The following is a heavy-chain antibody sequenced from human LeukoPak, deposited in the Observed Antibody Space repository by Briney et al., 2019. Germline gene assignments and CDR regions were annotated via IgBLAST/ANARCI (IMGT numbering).Heavy chain of an antibody. CDR3: AKGLSSGWYGESGS. J-gene: IGHJ5*02. CDR1: GFTFGSHA. V-gene: IGHV3-23*01. CDR2: ISGSGGTT. D-gene: IGHD6-19*01. Sequence: GGSLRLSCAASGFTFGSHAMSWVRQAPGKGLEWVSSISGSGGTTHYADSGKGRFTISRDNSKNSMYLQMNSLRAEDTAVFYCAKGLSSGWYGESGSWGQGTLVTVSS.